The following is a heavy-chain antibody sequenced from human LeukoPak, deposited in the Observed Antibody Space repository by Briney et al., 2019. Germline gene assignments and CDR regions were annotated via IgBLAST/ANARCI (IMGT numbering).Heavy chain of an antibody. D-gene: IGHD3-10*01. CDR1: GGSISSYY. Sequence: SETLSLTCTVSGGSISSYYGTWIRQPPGKGLEWIGYLDYSGSTNYNPSLKSRVTISVDTSKNQFSLKVSSVTAADTAVYYCATTLNDYYGSGSYNFDYWGQGTLVTVSS. CDR3: ATTLNDYYGSGSYNFDY. J-gene: IGHJ4*02. V-gene: IGHV4-59*01. CDR2: LDYSGST.